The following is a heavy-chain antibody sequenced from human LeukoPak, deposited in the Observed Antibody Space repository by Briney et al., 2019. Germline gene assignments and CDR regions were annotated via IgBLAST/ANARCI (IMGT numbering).Heavy chain of an antibody. Sequence: SETLSLTCTVSGGSLSSSSYYWGWIRQPPGKGLEWIGSIYYSGSTYYNPSLKSRVTISVDTSKNQFSLKLSSVTAADTAVYYCAREWGSSWYPNWFDPWGQGTLVTVSS. CDR3: AREWGSSWYPNWFDP. J-gene: IGHJ5*02. CDR1: GGSLSSSSYY. CDR2: IYYSGST. V-gene: IGHV4-39*07. D-gene: IGHD6-13*01.